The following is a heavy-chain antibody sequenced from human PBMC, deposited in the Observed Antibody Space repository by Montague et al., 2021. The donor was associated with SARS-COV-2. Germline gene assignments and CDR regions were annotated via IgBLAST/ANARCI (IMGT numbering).Heavy chain of an antibody. CDR1: GGPISSSGFY. D-gene: IGHD3-16*01. J-gene: IGHJ3*02. V-gene: IGHV4-39*01. CDR2: IYYSGTT. CDR3: ARHDARGDCPYTTCLGALDI. Sequence: SETLSLTCAVSGGPISSSGFYWGWIRQPPGKGLEWIGTIYYSGTTYYXPSLKSRVTISVDTSKNQFSLKLNSVTAADTSVYFCARHDARGDCPYTTCLGALDIWGQGTMVTVSS.